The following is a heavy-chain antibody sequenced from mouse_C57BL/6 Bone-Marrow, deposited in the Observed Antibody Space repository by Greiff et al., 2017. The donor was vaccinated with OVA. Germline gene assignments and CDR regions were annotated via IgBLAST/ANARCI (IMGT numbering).Heavy chain of an antibody. D-gene: IGHD2-5*01. J-gene: IGHJ4*01. V-gene: IGHV2-4*01. Sequence: QVQLQQSGPGLVQPSQSLSITCTVSGFSLTSYGVHWVRQPPGKGLEWLGVIWSGGITDYNAAFISRLSISKDNSKSQVFFKMNSLQADDTAIYYCATSTYYSNYEDAMDYWGQGTSVTVSS. CDR3: ATSTYYSNYEDAMDY. CDR1: GFSLTSYG. CDR2: IWSGGIT.